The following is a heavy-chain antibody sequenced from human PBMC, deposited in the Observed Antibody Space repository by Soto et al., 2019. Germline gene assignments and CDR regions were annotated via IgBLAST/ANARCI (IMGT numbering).Heavy chain of an antibody. J-gene: IGHJ4*02. CDR3: ARDLQSMATTPIAIV. CDR2: INPNDGGT. V-gene: IGHV1-2*02. D-gene: IGHD5-12*01. CDR1: GYTFTGYY. Sequence: ASVKVSCKASGYTFTGYYMHWVRQAPGQGLEWMGWINPNDGGTNYDQKFQGRVTMTRDTSISTAYMELSRLRSDDTAVYYCARDLQSMATTPIAIVWGQGTPVTVSS.